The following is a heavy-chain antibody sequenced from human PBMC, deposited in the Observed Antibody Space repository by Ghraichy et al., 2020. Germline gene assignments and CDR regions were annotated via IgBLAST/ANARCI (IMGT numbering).Heavy chain of an antibody. J-gene: IGHJ4*02. D-gene: IGHD3-3*01. Sequence: ESLNISCTVSGGSISSSSHYWGWIRQPPGKGLEWIGYISYSGSTSYSPSLKSRVTIPVDTSKNQFSLQLSSVTAADPAVYYCARLYDFWSGYLRDDDGGYWGQGTLVTVSS. CDR1: GGSISSSSHY. CDR2: ISYSGST. V-gene: IGHV4-39*01. CDR3: ARLYDFWSGYLRDDDGGY.